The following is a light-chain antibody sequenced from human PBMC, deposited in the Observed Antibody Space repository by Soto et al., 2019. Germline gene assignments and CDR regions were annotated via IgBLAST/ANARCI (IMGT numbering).Light chain of an antibody. V-gene: IGKV2-30*01. CDR3: TQGTHWPRT. CDR2: RVS. Sequence: DVVLTQSPLSLPVNFGQPASISCRSSKSLVYSDGNTHLSWFHQRPGQSPRRLIYRVSSRDSGVPDRFSGSGSVTDFTLEISRVEAEDVGLYFCTQGTHWPRTFGQGTKVEVQ. J-gene: IGKJ1*01. CDR1: KSLVYSDGNTH.